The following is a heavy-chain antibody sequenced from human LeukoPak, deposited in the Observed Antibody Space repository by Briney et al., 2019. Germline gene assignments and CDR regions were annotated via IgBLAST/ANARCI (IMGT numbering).Heavy chain of an antibody. V-gene: IGHV3-33*01. CDR2: MWYDGSNK. CDR1: GFPFSNYG. J-gene: IGHJ4*02. CDR3: AREDTSLVIAY. Sequence: GGSLSLSCAASGFPFSNYGMHWVRQAPGKGLEWVAVMWYDGSNKYYTDSVKGRFTISRDNSKNTLYLQMNSLRAEDTAVYYCAREDTSLVIAYWGQGTLVTVSS. D-gene: IGHD5-18*01.